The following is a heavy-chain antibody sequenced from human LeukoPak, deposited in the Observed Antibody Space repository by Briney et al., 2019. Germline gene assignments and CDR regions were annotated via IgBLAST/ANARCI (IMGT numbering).Heavy chain of an antibody. D-gene: IGHD4-23*01. Sequence: GGSLRLSCAASGFTFSSYAMSWVRQAPGKGLEWVSAISGSGGSTYYADSVKGRFTISRDNSKNTLYLQLTSLRAEDTAVYYCAKGNGGNSGEYFYYGMDVWGQGTTVTVSS. CDR3: AKGNGGNSGEYFYYGMDV. V-gene: IGHV3-23*01. J-gene: IGHJ6*02. CDR2: ISGSGGST. CDR1: GFTFSSYA.